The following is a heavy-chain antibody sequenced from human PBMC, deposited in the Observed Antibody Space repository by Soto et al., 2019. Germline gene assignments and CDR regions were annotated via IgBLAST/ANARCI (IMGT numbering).Heavy chain of an antibody. V-gene: IGHV3-23*01. J-gene: IGHJ4*02. CDR1: GFTFSSYA. D-gene: IGHD3-22*01. CDR2: ISGSGGST. CDR3: AKDPSMRYYYDSSGYAYFDY. Sequence: PGGSLRLSCAAPGFTFSSYAMSWVPQAPGKGLEWVSGISGSGGSTYYADSVKGRFTISRDNSKNTLFLQMNSLRAEDTAVYYCAKDPSMRYYYDSSGYAYFDYWGQGT.